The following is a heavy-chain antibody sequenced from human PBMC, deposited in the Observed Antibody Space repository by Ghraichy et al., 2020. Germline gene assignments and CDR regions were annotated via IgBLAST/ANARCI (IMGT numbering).Heavy chain of an antibody. Sequence: GGSLRLSCAASGFTFSSYEMNWVRQAPGKGLEWVSYISSSGSTIYYADSVKGRFTISRDNAKNSLYLQMNSLRAEDTAVYYCASEGYSSPTYYWGQGTLVTVSS. D-gene: IGHD6-13*01. V-gene: IGHV3-48*03. J-gene: IGHJ4*02. CDR2: ISSSGSTI. CDR3: ASEGYSSPTYY. CDR1: GFTFSSYE.